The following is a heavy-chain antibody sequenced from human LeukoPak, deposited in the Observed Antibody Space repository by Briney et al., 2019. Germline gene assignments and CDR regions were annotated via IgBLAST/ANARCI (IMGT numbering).Heavy chain of an antibody. CDR2: INSDGSGT. V-gene: IGHV3-74*01. D-gene: IGHD6-19*01. J-gene: IGHJ4*02. Sequence: PGGSLRLSCAASGFTFSNYWIHWVRQAPGKGPVWVSHINSDGSGTSYADSVKGRFTVYRDNAKKTLYLQMNSLRVEDTAVYYCARGTSVAGSEYWGQRTLVTVSS. CDR1: GFTFSNYW. CDR3: ARGTSVAGSEY.